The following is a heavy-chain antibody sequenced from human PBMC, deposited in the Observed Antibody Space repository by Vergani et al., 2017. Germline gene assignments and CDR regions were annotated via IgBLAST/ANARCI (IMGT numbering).Heavy chain of an antibody. V-gene: IGHV3-30*18. J-gene: IGHJ3*02. Sequence: QVQLVESGGGVVQPGRSLRLSCAASGFTFSSYGMHWVRQAPGKGLEWVAVISDDGSNKYYADSVKGRFTISRDNSKNTLYLQMNSLRAEDTAVYYCAKYYYDSSGYWEGAFDIWGQGTMVTVSS. CDR1: GFTFSSYG. CDR3: AKYYYDSSGYWEGAFDI. D-gene: IGHD3-22*01. CDR2: ISDDGSNK.